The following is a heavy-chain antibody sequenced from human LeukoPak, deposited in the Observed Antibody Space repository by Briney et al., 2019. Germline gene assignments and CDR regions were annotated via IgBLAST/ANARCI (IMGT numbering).Heavy chain of an antibody. CDR1: GYTFTSYG. V-gene: IGHV1-18*01. CDR3: ARDRYGDSTLDY. J-gene: IGHJ4*02. D-gene: IGHD4-17*01. CDR2: ISAYNGHT. Sequence: EASVKVSCKASGYTFTSYGISWVRQAPGQGLEWMGWISAYNGHTNYAQKLQGRVTMTTDTSKSTACMELRSLRSDDTAVYYCARDRYGDSTLDYWGQGTLVTVSS.